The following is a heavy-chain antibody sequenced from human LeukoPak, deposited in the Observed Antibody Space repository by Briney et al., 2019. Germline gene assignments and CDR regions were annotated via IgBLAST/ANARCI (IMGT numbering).Heavy chain of an antibody. J-gene: IGHJ6*02. V-gene: IGHV3-30-3*01. D-gene: IGHD2-2*01. CDR1: GFTFSSYA. CDR2: ISYDGSNK. CDR3: ASDYCSSTSCYVDYGMDV. Sequence: GGSLRLSCAASGFTFSSYAMHWVRQAPGKGLEWVAVISYDGSNKYYADSVKGRFTISRDNSKNTLYLQMNSLSAEDTAVYYCASDYCSSTSCYVDYGMDVWGQGTTVTVSS.